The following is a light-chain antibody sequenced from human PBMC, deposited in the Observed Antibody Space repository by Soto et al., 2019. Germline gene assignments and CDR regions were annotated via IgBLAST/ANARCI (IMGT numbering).Light chain of an antibody. CDR2: DVS. J-gene: IGLJ2*01. V-gene: IGLV2-11*01. Sequence: QSALTQPRSVSGAPGQSVTISCTGTSSDVGGYNDVYWYQQHPGTAPKLMIYDVSKRPSGVPDRFSGSKSGNTASLTISGLQAEDEADYYCCSYGGSYTFVVFGGGTKLTVL. CDR3: CSYGGSYTFVV. CDR1: SSDVGGYND.